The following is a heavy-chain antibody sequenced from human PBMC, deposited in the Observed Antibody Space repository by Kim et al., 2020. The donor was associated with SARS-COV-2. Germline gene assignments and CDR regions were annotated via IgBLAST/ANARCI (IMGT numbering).Heavy chain of an antibody. CDR2: ISSNGGST. Sequence: GGSLRLSCSASGFTFSSYAMHWVRQAPGKGLEYVSAISSNGGSTYYADSVKGRFTISRDNSKNTLYLQMSSLRAEDTAVYYCVKGYSSSSHYFDYWGQGTLVTVSS. D-gene: IGHD6-13*01. CDR3: VKGYSSSSHYFDY. J-gene: IGHJ4*02. V-gene: IGHV3-64D*06. CDR1: GFTFSSYA.